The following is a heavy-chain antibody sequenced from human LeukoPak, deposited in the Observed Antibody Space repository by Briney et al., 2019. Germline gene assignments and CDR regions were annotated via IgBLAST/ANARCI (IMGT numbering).Heavy chain of an antibody. CDR2: ISYDGSDE. D-gene: IGHD3-3*01. V-gene: IGHV3-30*03. CDR1: GLTFSSHW. CDR3: ARDFTPEWFDIH. Sequence: PGGSLRLSCAASGLTFSSHWMHWVRQAPGKGLEWVGVISYDGSDEYYTDSVKGRFTISRDNSKNTVYLQMNSLRADDTAVYYCARDFTPEWFDIHWGQGTLVTVS. J-gene: IGHJ4*02.